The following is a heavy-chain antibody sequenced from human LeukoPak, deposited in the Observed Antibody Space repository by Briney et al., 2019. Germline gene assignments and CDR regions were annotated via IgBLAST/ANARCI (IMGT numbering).Heavy chain of an antibody. CDR1: GYTFTSYG. Sequence: ASVKVSCKASGYTFTSYGISWVRQAPGQGLEWMEWISAYNGNTNYAQKLQGRVTMTTDTSTSTAYMELRSLRSDDTAVYYCARTYGVPGAYYYGMDVWGQGTTVTVSS. D-gene: IGHD4-17*01. CDR2: ISAYNGNT. V-gene: IGHV1-18*01. J-gene: IGHJ6*02. CDR3: ARTYGVPGAYYYGMDV.